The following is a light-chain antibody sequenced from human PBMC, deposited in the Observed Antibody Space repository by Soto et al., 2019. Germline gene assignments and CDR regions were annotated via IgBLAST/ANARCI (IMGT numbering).Light chain of an antibody. CDR2: EVN. V-gene: IGLV2-8*01. CDR1: SSDVGGYNS. Sequence: QSALTQPPSASGSPGQSVTISCTGASSDVGGYNSVSWYQQHPGKAPKLMIYEVNKRPSGVPGRFSGSKSGNTASLTVSGLQAKDEGDYYCSSYAGTSTFVVFGGGTKLTVL. J-gene: IGLJ2*01. CDR3: SSYAGTSTFVV.